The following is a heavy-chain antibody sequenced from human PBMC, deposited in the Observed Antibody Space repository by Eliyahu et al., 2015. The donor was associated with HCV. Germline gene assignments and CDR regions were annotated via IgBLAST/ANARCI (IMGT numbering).Heavy chain of an antibody. CDR1: GGSITTYX. D-gene: IGHD6-19*01. CDR2: IPXSGST. Sequence: QVQLQESGPGLVKPSETLSLTCTVSGGSITTYXWXWIRQPPGKGLEGIGYIPXSGSTNHNPXLKSRVTTSVDTSKNQFSLNLXSVTAADTAVYYCASGGGGIAVAGTGGWFDPWGQGTLVTVSS. CDR3: ASGGGGIAVAGTGGWFDP. V-gene: IGHV4-59*01. J-gene: IGHJ5*02.